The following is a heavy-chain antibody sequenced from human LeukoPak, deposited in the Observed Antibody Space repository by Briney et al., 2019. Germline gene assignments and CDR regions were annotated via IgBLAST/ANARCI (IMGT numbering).Heavy chain of an antibody. CDR2: IIPIFGTA. D-gene: IGHD2-2*01. Sequence: SVKVSCKASGGTFSSYAISWVRQAPGQGLEWMGGIIPIFGTANYAQKFQGRVTITADESTSTAYMELSSLRSEDTAVYYCARMAGEGVGQDIVVVPAFNWFDPWGQGTLVTVSS. CDR3: ARMAGEGVGQDIVVVPAFNWFDP. J-gene: IGHJ5*02. V-gene: IGHV1-69*13. CDR1: GGTFSSYA.